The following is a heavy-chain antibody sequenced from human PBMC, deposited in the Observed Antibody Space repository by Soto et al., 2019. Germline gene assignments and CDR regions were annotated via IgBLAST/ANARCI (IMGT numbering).Heavy chain of an antibody. CDR1: GGTFSSYA. CDR2: IIPIFGTA. J-gene: IGHJ4*02. CDR3: ARVGPSQTYYFDY. V-gene: IGHV1-69*13. Sequence: ASVKVSCKASGGTFSSYAISWVRQAPGQGLEWMGGIIPIFGTANYAQKFQGRVTITADESTSTAYMELSSLRSEDTAVYYCARVGPSQTYYFDYWGQGTLVTVSS.